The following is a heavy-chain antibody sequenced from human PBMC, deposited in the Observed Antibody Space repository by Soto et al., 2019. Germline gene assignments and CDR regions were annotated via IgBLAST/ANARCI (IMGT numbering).Heavy chain of an antibody. V-gene: IGHV3-30*18. CDR2: ISYDGSNK. J-gene: IGHJ6*02. D-gene: IGHD3-16*02. Sequence: GGSLRLSCAASGFTFSNYGMHWVRQAPGKGLEWVAVISYDGSNKYYADSVKGRFTISRDNSKNTLYLQMNSLRAEDTAVYYCAKILGAGWYDYVWGSYRAGGHTDVWGQGTTVTVSS. CDR3: AKILGAGWYDYVWGSYRAGGHTDV. CDR1: GFTFSNYG.